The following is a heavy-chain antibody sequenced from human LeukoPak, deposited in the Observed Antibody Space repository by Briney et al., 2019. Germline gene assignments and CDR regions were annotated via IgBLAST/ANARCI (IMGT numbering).Heavy chain of an antibody. CDR2: ISGSGSST. J-gene: IGHJ4*02. CDR1: GFTFSSYA. Sequence: PGGSLRLSCAASGFTFSSYAMSSVRQAPGKGLEWVSAISGSGSSTYYADSVKGRFTISRDNSKNTLYLQMNSLRAEDTAVYYRAKDQGIVVVPAAGFDYWGQGTLVTVSS. V-gene: IGHV3-23*01. CDR3: AKDQGIVVVPAAGFDY. D-gene: IGHD2-2*01.